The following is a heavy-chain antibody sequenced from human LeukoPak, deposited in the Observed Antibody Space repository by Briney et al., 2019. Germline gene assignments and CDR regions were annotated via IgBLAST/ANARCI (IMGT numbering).Heavy chain of an antibody. J-gene: IGHJ4*02. CDR2: IYGSNNNT. D-gene: IGHD2-2*02. CDR3: AKGISGSCYTGLGF. CDR1: GFTFSSYA. V-gene: IGHV3-23*05. Sequence: GGSLRLSCAASGFTFSSYAMSWVRLAPGKGLQWISCIYGSNNNTYYTDSVTGRFTISRDNSKTTLFLQMNSLRAEDTAVYYCAKGISGSCYTGLGFWGQGTLVTVSS.